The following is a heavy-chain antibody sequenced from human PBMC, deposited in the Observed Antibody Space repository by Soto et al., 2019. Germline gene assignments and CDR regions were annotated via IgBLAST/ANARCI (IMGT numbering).Heavy chain of an antibody. J-gene: IGHJ4*02. D-gene: IGHD1-26*01. CDR1: GFTFSSYA. V-gene: IGHV3-23*01. CDR2: ISGSGGST. CDR3: ANRGSYWTFDY. Sequence: GGSLRLSCAASGFTFSSYAMSWVRQAPVKGLEWVSAISGSGGSTYYADSVKGRFTISRDNSKNTLYLQMNSLRAEDTAVYYCANRGSYWTFDYWGQGTLVTVSS.